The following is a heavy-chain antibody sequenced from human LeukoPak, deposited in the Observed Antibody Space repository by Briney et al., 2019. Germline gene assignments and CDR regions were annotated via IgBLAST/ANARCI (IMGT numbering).Heavy chain of an antibody. J-gene: IGHJ4*02. CDR1: GFTFDDYA. Sequence: PGGSLRLSCAASGFTFDDYAMHWVRQAPGKGLEWVSGISWNSGTIGYADSVKGRFTISRDNAKNSLYLQMDSLSAEDAALYYCAKDLGYSAYGSLDYWGQGTLVTVSS. D-gene: IGHD5-12*01. CDR2: ISWNSGTI. CDR3: AKDLGYSAYGSLDY. V-gene: IGHV3-9*01.